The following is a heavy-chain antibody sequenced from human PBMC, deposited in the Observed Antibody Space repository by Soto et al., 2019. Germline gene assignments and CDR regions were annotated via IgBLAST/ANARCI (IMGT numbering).Heavy chain of an antibody. CDR1: GGSISSGGYY. CDR2: IYYSGST. CDR3: ARVGSYNWFDP. V-gene: IGHV4-31*03. Sequence: QVQLQESGPGLVKPSQTLSLTCTVSGGSISSGGYYWSWIRQHPGKGLECIGYIYYSGSTYYNPSLKSRVTISVDTPKNQSSLKLSSVTAADTAVYYCARVGSYNWFDPWGQGTLVTVSS. J-gene: IGHJ5*02.